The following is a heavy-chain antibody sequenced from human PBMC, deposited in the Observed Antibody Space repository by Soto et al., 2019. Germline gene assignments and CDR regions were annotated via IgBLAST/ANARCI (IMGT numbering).Heavy chain of an antibody. CDR1: GGSISSGGYS. CDR2: VYHSGHT. V-gene: IGHV4-30-2*01. Sequence: SETLSLTCAVSGGSISSGGYSWSWIRQPPGKGLEWIRYVYHSGHTHHNPSFKSRVTISVDGSKNQFSLYLTSVTAADSAVYYCARGGYIYGADAFDIWGQGTMVTVSS. CDR3: ARGGYIYGADAFDI. J-gene: IGHJ3*02. D-gene: IGHD5-18*01.